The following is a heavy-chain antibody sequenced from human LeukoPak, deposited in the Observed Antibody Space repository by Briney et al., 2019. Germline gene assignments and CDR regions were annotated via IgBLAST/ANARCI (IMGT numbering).Heavy chain of an antibody. Sequence: SETLSLTCTVSGGSLSSYYWSWIRQPPGKGLEWIGHIYYSGSTNYNPSLKSRVTISVDTSKNQFSLKLSSVTAADTAVYYCARGAYYYVSRRRIVYYFDYWGQGTLVTVSS. V-gene: IGHV4-59*01. CDR1: GGSLSSYY. CDR3: ARGAYYYVSRRRIVYYFDY. CDR2: IYYSGST. J-gene: IGHJ4*02. D-gene: IGHD3-10*02.